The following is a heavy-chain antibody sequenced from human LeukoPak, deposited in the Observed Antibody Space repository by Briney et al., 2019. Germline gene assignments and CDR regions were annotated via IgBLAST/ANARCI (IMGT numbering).Heavy chain of an antibody. CDR1: GFTFSSYG. V-gene: IGHV3-33*01. CDR2: IWYDGSNK. J-gene: IGHJ3*02. D-gene: IGHD3-10*01. Sequence: GGSLRLSCAASGFTFSSYGMRWVRQAPGKGLEWVAVIWYDGSNKYYADSVKGRFTISRDNSKNTLYLQMNSLRVEDTAVYYCARAPYYYDSGDAFDIWGQGTMVTVSS. CDR3: ARAPYYYDSGDAFDI.